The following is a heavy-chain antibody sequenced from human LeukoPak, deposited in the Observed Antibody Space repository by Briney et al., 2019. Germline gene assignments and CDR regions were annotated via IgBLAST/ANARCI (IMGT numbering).Heavy chain of an antibody. J-gene: IGHJ5*02. CDR3: ARDVSHNWFDP. V-gene: IGHV4-59*01. CDR2: IYYSGST. CDR1: GGSISSYY. Sequence: SETLSLTCTVSGGSISSYYCSWIRQPPGKGLEWIGYIYYSGSTNYNPSLKSRVTISVDTSKNQFSLKLSSVTAADTAVYYCARDVSHNWFDPWGQGTLVTVSS.